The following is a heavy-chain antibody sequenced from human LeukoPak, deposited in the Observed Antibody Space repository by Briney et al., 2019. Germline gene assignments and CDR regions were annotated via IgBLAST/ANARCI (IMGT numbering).Heavy chain of an antibody. D-gene: IGHD2-21*01. CDR2: ISAYNGNT. CDR3: VREVGGDPEEGLDY. J-gene: IGHJ4*02. CDR1: GYTFTSYG. Sequence: ASVKVFCKASGYTFTSYGISWVRQAPGQGLEWMGWISAYNGNTNYAQKLQVRVTMTTDTSTSTAYMGLRRLRSDDTAVYCCVREVGGDPEEGLDYWGQGTLVTVSS. V-gene: IGHV1-18*01.